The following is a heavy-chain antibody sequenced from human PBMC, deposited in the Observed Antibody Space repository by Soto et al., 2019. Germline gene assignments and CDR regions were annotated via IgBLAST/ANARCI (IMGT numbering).Heavy chain of an antibody. CDR3: AREDSIIIPAVSDF. CDR2: ISKSDYT. D-gene: IGHD2-2*01. V-gene: IGHV3-21*01. J-gene: IGHJ4*02. CDR1: GFAFSNYG. Sequence: GGSLRLSCTVSGFAFSNYGINWVRQAPGKGLEWVSSISKSDYTYYSDSVKGRFAISRDNAKSSVSLQMNTLRVEDTAVYYCAREDSIIIPAVSDFWGQGTLVTVSS.